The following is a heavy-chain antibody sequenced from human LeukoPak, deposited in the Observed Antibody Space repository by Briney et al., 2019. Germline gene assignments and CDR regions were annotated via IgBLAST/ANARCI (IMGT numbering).Heavy chain of an antibody. CDR3: ARGSYYYDSSGYYSSFDY. V-gene: IGHV1-69*13. J-gene: IGHJ4*02. CDR1: GGTFSSYA. CDR2: IIPIFGTA. D-gene: IGHD3-22*01. Sequence: APVKVSCKASGGTFSSYAISWVRQAPGQGLEWMGGIIPIFGTANYAQKFQGRVTITADESTSTAYMELSSLRSEDTAVYYCARGSYYYDSSGYYSSFDYWGQGTLVTVSS.